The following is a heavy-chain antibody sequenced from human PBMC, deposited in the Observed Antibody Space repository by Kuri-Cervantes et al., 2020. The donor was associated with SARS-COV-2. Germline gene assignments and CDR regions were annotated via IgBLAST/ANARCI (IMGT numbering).Heavy chain of an antibody. CDR2: IYPGDSDT. Sequence: GESLKISRKGSGYSFTSYWIGWVRQMPGKGLEWMGIIYPGDSDTRYSTSFQGQVTISHDKSSSTAYLQLSSLKASDTAMYYGARSGSGWRLSGFDTWGQGTLVTVSS. V-gene: IGHV5-51*01. CDR1: GYSFTSYW. CDR3: ARSGSGWRLSGFDT. D-gene: IGHD6-19*01. J-gene: IGHJ5*02.